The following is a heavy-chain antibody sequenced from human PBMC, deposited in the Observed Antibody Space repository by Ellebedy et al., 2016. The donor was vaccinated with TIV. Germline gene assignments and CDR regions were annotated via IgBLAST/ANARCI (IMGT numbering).Heavy chain of an antibody. V-gene: IGHV1-18*04. J-gene: IGHJ4*02. D-gene: IGHD3-16*01. CDR1: GYTFTSYG. CDR3: ASARRGPGPSDY. Sequence: ASVKVSCXASGYTFTSYGISWVRQAPGQGLEWMGWISAYNGNTNYAQKLQGRVTMTTDTSTSTAYMELRSLRSDDTAVYYCASARRGPGPSDYWGQGTLVTVSS. CDR2: ISAYNGNT.